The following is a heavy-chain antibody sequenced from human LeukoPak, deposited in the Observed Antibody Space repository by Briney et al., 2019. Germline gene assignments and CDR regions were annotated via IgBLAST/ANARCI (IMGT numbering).Heavy chain of an antibody. CDR2: INPNSGGT. J-gene: IGHJ4*02. CDR1: GYTFTGYY. Sequence: GASVKVSCKASGYTFTGYYMHWVRQAPGQGLEWMGWINPNSGGTNYAQKFQGRVTMTRDTSISTAYMELSRLRSDDTAVYYCARDPHSSSWYVRSGFFDYWGQGTLVTVSS. CDR3: ARDPHSSSWYVRSGFFDY. V-gene: IGHV1-2*02. D-gene: IGHD6-13*01.